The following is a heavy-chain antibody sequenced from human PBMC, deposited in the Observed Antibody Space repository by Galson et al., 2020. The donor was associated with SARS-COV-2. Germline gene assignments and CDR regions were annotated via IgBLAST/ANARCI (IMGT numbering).Heavy chain of an antibody. Sequence: SETLSLTCTVSGGSMTISPYYWGWIRKPPGQGLECLGSIYYSGSTYYNPSLKSRVTISVDTSKKQFSLRLTSVTAADTAGYYCARLPGPYWYLDLWGRGTLVTVSS. CDR1: GGSMTISPYY. V-gene: IGHV4-39*07. CDR3: ARLPGPYWYLDL. CDR2: IYYSGST. J-gene: IGHJ2*01.